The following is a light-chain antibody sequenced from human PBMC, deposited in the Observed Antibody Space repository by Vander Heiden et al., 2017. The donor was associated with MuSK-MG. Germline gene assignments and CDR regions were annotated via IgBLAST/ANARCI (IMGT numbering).Light chain of an antibody. CDR3: QQFNSYPQIT. V-gene: IGKV1-13*02. CDR2: DAS. J-gene: IGKJ5*01. Sequence: AIQLTQSPSSLSASVGDRVTITCRASQGISSALAWYQQKPGKAPKLLIYDASSLESGVPSRFSGSGYGTDFTLTISSRQPEDFATYYCQQFNSYPQITFGQGTRLEIK. CDR1: QGISSA.